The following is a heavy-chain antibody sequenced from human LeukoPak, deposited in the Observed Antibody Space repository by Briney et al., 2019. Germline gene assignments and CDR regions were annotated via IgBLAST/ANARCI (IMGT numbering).Heavy chain of an antibody. J-gene: IGHJ4*02. Sequence: PSETLSLTCAVYGGSFSGYYWSWIRQPSGKGLEWIGEINHSGSTNYNPSLKSRVTISVDTSKNQFSLKLSSVTAADTAVYYCARGPYKSGYSYGPALRFFDYWGQGTLVTVSS. V-gene: IGHV4-34*01. CDR2: INHSGST. CDR3: ARGPYKSGYSYGPALRFFDY. D-gene: IGHD5-18*01. CDR1: GGSFSGYY.